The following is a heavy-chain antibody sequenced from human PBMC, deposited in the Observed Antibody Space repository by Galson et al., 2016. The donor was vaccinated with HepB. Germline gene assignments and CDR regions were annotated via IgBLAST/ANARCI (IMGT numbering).Heavy chain of an antibody. CDR3: ATGNYIPGTHS. CDR1: GFSVNHNY. Sequence: SLRLSCAASGFSVNHNYMTWVRQAPGKGLEWVSLIYSGGNTNYADSVKGRFTISRDSSKNTLHLQMNSLRTEDTARYYCATGNYIPGTHSWGQGTLVTVSS. CDR2: IYSGGNT. J-gene: IGHJ4*02. V-gene: IGHV3-53*01. D-gene: IGHD2-21*01.